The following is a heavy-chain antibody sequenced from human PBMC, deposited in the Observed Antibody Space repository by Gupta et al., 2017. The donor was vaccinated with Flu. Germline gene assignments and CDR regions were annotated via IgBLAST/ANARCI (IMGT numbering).Heavy chain of an antibody. J-gene: IGHJ4*02. CDR2: IYNSVTT. V-gene: IGHV4-31*11. D-gene: IGHD6-13*01. CDR1: GGSISSGGYY. Sequence: QVQLQESGPGLVKPSQTLSLTCAVSGGSISSGGYYWTWIRQHPGKGLEYIGYIYNSVTTYYNPSLKSRVSISGDTSKNQLSLRLSSVTAADTAVYYCARAPSSSSPFDYWGQGTLVTVSS. CDR3: ARAPSSSSPFDY.